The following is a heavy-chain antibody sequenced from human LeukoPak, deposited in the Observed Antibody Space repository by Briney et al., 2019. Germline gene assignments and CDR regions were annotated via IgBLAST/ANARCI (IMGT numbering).Heavy chain of an antibody. V-gene: IGHV4-39*01. CDR3: ARRDTSSWSSLIDY. CDR2: IYYSGST. Sequence: KPSETLSLTCTVSGGSISSSSYYWDWIRQPPGKGLAWIGSIYYSGSTYYNPSLQSRVTISVDTSKSQFSLKLSSVTAADTAVYYCARRDTSSWSSLIDYWGQGTLVTVSS. D-gene: IGHD6-13*01. CDR1: GGSISSSSYY. J-gene: IGHJ4*02.